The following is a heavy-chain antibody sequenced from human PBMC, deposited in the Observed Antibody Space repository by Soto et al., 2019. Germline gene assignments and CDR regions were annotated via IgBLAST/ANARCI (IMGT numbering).Heavy chain of an antibody. CDR3: AREPWDDGGVTLDY. D-gene: IGHD1-1*01. V-gene: IGHV1-2*02. J-gene: IGHJ4*02. CDR1: GYTFTNYF. Sequence: QVQLVQSGAEVKKPGASVKVSCKPSGYTFTNYFIQWLRQAPGQGLEWMGWINPNDGGTNYAQKFQGRVAVTSDTSISTAYMELSSLTSDDTAVYYCAREPWDDGGVTLDYLGQGTLVTVSS. CDR2: INPNDGGT.